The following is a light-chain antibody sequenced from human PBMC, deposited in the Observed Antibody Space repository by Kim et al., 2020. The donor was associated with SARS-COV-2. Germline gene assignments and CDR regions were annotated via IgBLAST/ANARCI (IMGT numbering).Light chain of an antibody. CDR3: NSRDTSGNHHFV. CDR1: SLRSYP. J-gene: IGLJ1*01. Sequence: SSELTQDPAVSVALGQTVTITCQGDSLRSYPASWFQQKPGQAPLLVIYGKNNRPSGVPDRFSGSTSGTTASLTITGAQAEDEADYYCNSRDTSGNHHFVF. CDR2: GKN. V-gene: IGLV3-19*01.